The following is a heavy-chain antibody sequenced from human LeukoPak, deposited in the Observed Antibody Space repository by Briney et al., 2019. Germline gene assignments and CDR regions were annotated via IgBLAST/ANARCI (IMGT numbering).Heavy chain of an antibody. Sequence: GGSLRLSCAASGFIFSNAWMTWVRQAPGKGLEWVAQISQDGTESYSVDSVRGRFTISRDNAKNSVYLQMNSLRPEDTAVYYCARDSTGTVFDLWGQGTLVTVSS. J-gene: IGHJ4*02. CDR2: ISQDGTES. CDR3: ARDSTGTVFDL. CDR1: GFIFSNAW. V-gene: IGHV3-7*04. D-gene: IGHD1-1*01.